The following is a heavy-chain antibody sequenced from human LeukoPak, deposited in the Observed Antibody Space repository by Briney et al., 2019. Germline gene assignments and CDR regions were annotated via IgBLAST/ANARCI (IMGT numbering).Heavy chain of an antibody. Sequence: TGGSLRLSCAASGFTFSSYSMNWVRQAPGKGLEWVSSIGSSSYIYYADSVKGRFTISRDNAKNSLYLQMNSLRAEDTAVYYCARGSGATYSSSWYLDYWGQGTLVTVSS. CDR1: GFTFSSYS. J-gene: IGHJ4*02. D-gene: IGHD6-13*01. CDR2: IGSSSYI. CDR3: ARGSGATYSSSWYLDY. V-gene: IGHV3-21*01.